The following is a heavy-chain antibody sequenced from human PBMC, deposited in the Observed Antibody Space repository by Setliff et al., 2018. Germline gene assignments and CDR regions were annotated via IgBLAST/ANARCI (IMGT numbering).Heavy chain of an antibody. V-gene: IGHV3-74*01. D-gene: IGHD2-2*01. J-gene: IGHJ4*02. CDR3: ARGGCSATSCLDY. CDR2: IKSDGSNT. CDR1: GFTFFSYT. Sequence: GGSLRLSCTTSGFTFFSYTMHWVRQAPGKGLMWVSYIKSDGSNTHYADSVEGRFTISRDNAKNTLYLQMNSLRAEDTAVYYCARGGCSATSCLDYWGQGILVTVSS.